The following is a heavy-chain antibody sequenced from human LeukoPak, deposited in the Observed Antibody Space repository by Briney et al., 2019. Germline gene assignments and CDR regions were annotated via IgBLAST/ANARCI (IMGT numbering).Heavy chain of an antibody. Sequence: SVKVSCKASGGTFSSYTISWVRQAPGQGLEWMGRIIPILGIANYAQKFQGRVTITADRSTSTAYMELSSLRSEDTAVYYCATINDIVVGDNTLDYWGQGTLVTVSS. D-gene: IGHD2-21*01. V-gene: IGHV1-69*02. CDR2: IIPILGIA. CDR3: ATINDIVVGDNTLDY. J-gene: IGHJ4*02. CDR1: GGTFSSYT.